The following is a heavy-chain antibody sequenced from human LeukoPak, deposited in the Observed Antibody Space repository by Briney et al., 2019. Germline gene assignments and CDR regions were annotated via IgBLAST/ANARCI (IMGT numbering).Heavy chain of an antibody. CDR2: INRSGDT. D-gene: IGHD6-13*01. CDR3: ARSGPKIEAAAYMDV. V-gene: IGHV4-34*01. Sequence: PSETLSLTCAVYGGSFGGFYWSWIRQPPGKGLEWIGEINRSGDTNYNPSLKSRVIVSVDTSKNQISLNLTSATAADTAVYYCARSGPKIEAAAYMDVWGKGTTVTVSS. J-gene: IGHJ6*03. CDR1: GGSFGGFY.